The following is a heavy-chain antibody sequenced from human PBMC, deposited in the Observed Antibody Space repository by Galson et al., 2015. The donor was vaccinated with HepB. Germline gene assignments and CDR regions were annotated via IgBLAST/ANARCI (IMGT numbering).Heavy chain of an antibody. Sequence: LRLSCAASGFTFSSYAMSWVRQAPGKGLEWVSAISGSGGSTYYADSVKGRFTISRDNSKNTLYLQMNSLRAEDTAVYYCAKDAAGGSSWYPNWFDPWGQGTLVTVSS. CDR3: AKDAAGGSSWYPNWFDP. D-gene: IGHD6-13*01. CDR1: GFTFSSYA. CDR2: ISGSGGST. V-gene: IGHV3-23*01. J-gene: IGHJ5*02.